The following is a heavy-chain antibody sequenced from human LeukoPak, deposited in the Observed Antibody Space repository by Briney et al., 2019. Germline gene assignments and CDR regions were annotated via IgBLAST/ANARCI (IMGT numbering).Heavy chain of an antibody. V-gene: IGHV1-69*13. CDR2: IIPIFATA. CDR3: ARMSGYCSGDSCYGNNWFDP. D-gene: IGHD2-15*01. J-gene: IGHJ5*02. Sequence: SVKVSCKASGVTFSSYAISWVRQAPGQGLEWMGGIIPIFATANYAQKFQGRVTITADESTSTAYMELSSLRSEDTAVYYCARMSGYCSGDSCYGNNWFDPWGQGTLVTVSS. CDR1: GVTFSSYA.